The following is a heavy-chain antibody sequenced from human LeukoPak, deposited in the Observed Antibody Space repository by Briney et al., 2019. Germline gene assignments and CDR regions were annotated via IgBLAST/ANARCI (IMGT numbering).Heavy chain of an antibody. D-gene: IGHD1-26*01. CDR3: ARGRGELLMRDAFDI. CDR2: INPSGGST. Sequence: ASVKVSCKASGYTFTSYYMHWVRQAPGQGLEWMGIINPSGGSTSYAQKFQGRVTMTRDTSTSTVYMELSSLRSEDTAVYYCARGRGELLMRDAFDIWGQGTMVIVSS. CDR1: GYTFTSYY. V-gene: IGHV1-46*01. J-gene: IGHJ3*02.